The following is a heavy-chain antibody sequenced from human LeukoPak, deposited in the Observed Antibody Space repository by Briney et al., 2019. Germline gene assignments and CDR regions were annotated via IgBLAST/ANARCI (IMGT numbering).Heavy chain of an antibody. D-gene: IGHD5-24*01. V-gene: IGHV4-34*01. CDR2: INHSGST. CDR1: GGSFSGYY. Sequence: PSETLSLTSAVYGGSFSGYYWSWIRQPPGKGLEWIGEINHSGSTNYNPSLKSRVTISVDTSKNQFSLKLSSVTAADTAVYYCAGGWLQLLGPGFRWGQRTLVTVSS. J-gene: IGHJ4*02. CDR3: AGGWLQLLGPGFR.